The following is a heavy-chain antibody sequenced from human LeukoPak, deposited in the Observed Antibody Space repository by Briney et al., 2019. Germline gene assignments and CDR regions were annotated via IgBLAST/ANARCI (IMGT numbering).Heavy chain of an antibody. CDR2: ISYDGSNK. V-gene: IGHV3-30-3*01. J-gene: IGHJ6*02. CDR1: GFTFSSYA. D-gene: IGHD3-10*01. Sequence: PGGSLRLSCAASGFTFSSYAMSWVRQAPGKGLEWVAVISYDGSNKYYADSVKGRFTISRDNAKNSLYLQMNSLRAEDTTMYFCAKAGLLWFGESWMDVWGQGTTVTVSS. CDR3: AKAGLLWFGESWMDV.